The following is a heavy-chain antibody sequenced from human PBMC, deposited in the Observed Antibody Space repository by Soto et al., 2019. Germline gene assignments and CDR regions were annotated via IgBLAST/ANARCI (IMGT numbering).Heavy chain of an antibody. CDR3: ARDSPPAYYDILTSYGGYFDY. D-gene: IGHD3-9*01. J-gene: IGHJ4*02. V-gene: IGHV3-33*01. Sequence: GGSLRLSCAAAGFTFSSYGVHWVRQAPGKGLEWVAVIWYDGSNKYYADSVKGRFTISRDNSNNTLYLQMNSLRAEDTAVYCCARDSPPAYYDILTSYGGYFDYWGQGTLVTVSS. CDR2: IWYDGSNK. CDR1: GFTFSSYG.